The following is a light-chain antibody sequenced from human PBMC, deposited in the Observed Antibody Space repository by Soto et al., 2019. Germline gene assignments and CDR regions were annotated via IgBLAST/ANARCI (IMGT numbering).Light chain of an antibody. CDR3: AAWDDSLNGVV. V-gene: IGLV1-44*01. CDR1: SSNIASNT. CDR2: NNN. J-gene: IGLJ2*01. Sequence: QPVLTQPPSASGTPGQTVTISCSGSSSNIASNTGSWYQEVPGTAPKLLIYNNNQRPSGVPDRFSASKSGTSASLAISGLQSEDEADYYCAAWDDSLNGVVFGGGTKLTVL.